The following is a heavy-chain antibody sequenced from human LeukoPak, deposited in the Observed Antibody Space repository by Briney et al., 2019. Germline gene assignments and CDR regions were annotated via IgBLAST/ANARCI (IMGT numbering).Heavy chain of an antibody. CDR1: GFTFSSYG. Sequence: PGGSLRLSCAASGFTFSSYGMHWVRQAPGKGLEWVAVIWYDGSNKYYADSVKGRFTISRDNSKNTLYPQMNSLRAEDTAVYYCARDAPTYRAFDIWGQGTMVTVSS. J-gene: IGHJ3*02. CDR2: IWYDGSNK. V-gene: IGHV3-33*01. D-gene: IGHD3-16*02. CDR3: ARDAPTYRAFDI.